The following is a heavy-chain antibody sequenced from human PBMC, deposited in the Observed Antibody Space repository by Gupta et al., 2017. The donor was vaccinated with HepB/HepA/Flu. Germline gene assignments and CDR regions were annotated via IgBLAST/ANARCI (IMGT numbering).Heavy chain of an antibody. V-gene: IGHV1-69*06. D-gene: IGHD3-9*01. CDR1: GGTFSSYA. CDR3: SAHCDWSRRVEDY. J-gene: IGHJ4*02. CDR2: IIPIFGTA. Sequence: QVQLVQSGAEVKKPGSSVKVSCKASGGTFSSYAISWVRQAPGQGLEWMGGIIPIFGTANYAQKVQGRVTITADKSTSTAYMELSSLRSEDTAVYYCSAHCDWSRRVEDYWGQGTLVTVSS.